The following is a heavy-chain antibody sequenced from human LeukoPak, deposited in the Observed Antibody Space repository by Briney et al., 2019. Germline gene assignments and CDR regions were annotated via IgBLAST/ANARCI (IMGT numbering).Heavy chain of an antibody. D-gene: IGHD1-26*01. CDR2: ISASGGDI. J-gene: IGHJ4*02. CDR3: ARDGSPDTLDY. V-gene: IGHV3-23*01. CDR1: GFTFRSYA. Sequence: GGSLRLSCATSGFTFRSYAMGWVRQAPGKGLEWVSPISASGGDIYYADSVKGRFTLSRDNAKNTLYLQMNSLRAEDTAVYYCARDGSPDTLDYWGQGTLVTVSS.